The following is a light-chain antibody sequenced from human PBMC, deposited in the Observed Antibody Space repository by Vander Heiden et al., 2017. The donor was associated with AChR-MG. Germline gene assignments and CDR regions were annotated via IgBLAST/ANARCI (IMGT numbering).Light chain of an antibody. V-gene: IGLV5-37*01. CDR1: SDINVGSYN. CDR3: MNWTSNAVV. CDR2: YYSDSDK. Sequence: QPVLTQPPSSSASPGESARLTCTLPSDINVGSYNIYWYQQKPGSPPRYLLYYYSDSDKGQGSGVPSRFSGSKDASETTGTLLISGLQSEDESYYYSMNWTSNAVVFGGGTKLTVL. J-gene: IGLJ3*02.